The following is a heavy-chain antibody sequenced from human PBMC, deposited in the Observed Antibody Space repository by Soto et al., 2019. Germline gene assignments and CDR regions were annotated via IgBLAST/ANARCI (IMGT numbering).Heavy chain of an antibody. V-gene: IGHV1-18*01. CDR2: ISAYNGNT. CDR3: ARRLLTGSQQGFAY. CDR1: GYTFFTYS. Sequence: QVQLVQSGAEVMQPGASVKVSCKASGYTFFTYSVSWVRQAPGQGLEWMGWISAYNGNTDLAQNFQGRVTMTTDLSTDTAYMELRSLRSDDTAVYYCARRLLTGSQQGFAYWGQGTLVTVSS. J-gene: IGHJ4*02. D-gene: IGHD3-9*01.